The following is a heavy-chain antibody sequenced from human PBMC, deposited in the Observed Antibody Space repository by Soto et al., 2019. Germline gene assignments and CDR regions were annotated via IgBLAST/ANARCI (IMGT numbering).Heavy chain of an antibody. D-gene: IGHD3-3*01. CDR2: IYYSGST. J-gene: IGHJ6*03. Sequence: SETLSLTCTVSGGSISSGGYYWSWIRQHPGKGLEWIGYIYYSGSTYYNPSLKSRVTISVDTSKNQFSLKLSSVTAADTAVYYCAREGRGDSWSGSLRVGYYYYYMDVWGKGTTVTVSS. CDR1: GGSISSGGYY. CDR3: AREGRGDSWSGSLRVGYYYYYMDV. V-gene: IGHV4-31*03.